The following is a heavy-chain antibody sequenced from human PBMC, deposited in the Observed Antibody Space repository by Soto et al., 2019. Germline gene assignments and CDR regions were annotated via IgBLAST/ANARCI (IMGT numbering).Heavy chain of an antibody. CDR2: IYYSGST. CDR1: GGSISSGDYY. Sequence: QVQLQESGPGLVKPSQTLSLTCTFSGGSISSGDYYWTWIRQPPGKALEWIGYIYYSGSTYYNPSLKSRVTISVDTSKNQFSLKLSSVTAADTAVYYCARDCIAVAGKPRGFDLWGQGTMVTVSS. CDR3: ARDCIAVAGKPRGFDL. V-gene: IGHV4-30-4*01. D-gene: IGHD6-19*01. J-gene: IGHJ3*01.